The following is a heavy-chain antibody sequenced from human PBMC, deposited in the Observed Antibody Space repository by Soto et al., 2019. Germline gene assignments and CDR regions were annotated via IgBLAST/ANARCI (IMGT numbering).Heavy chain of an antibody. D-gene: IGHD6-13*01. V-gene: IGHV3-33*01. CDR3: ASEYSSSWYFDY. J-gene: IGHJ4*02. CDR1: GFTYSSYG. Sequence: QVQLVESGGGVVQPGRSLRLSCAASGFTYSSYGMHWVRQAPGKGLEWVAVIWYDGSNKYYADSVKGRFTISRDNSKNTLYLQMNSLRAEDTAEYYCASEYSSSWYFDYWGQGTLVTVSS. CDR2: IWYDGSNK.